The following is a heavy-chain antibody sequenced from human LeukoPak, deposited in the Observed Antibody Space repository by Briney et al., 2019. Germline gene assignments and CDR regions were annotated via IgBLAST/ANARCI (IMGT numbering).Heavy chain of an antibody. Sequence: GGSLRLSCAASGFTFSSYWMSWARQAPGKGLEWVANIKQDGSEKYYVDSVKGRFTISRDNAKNSLYLQMNSLRAEDTAVYYCARDHYYDSSGYYLLEAFDIWGQGTMVPVSS. CDR2: IKQDGSEK. CDR1: GFTFSSYW. CDR3: ARDHYYDSSGYYLLEAFDI. D-gene: IGHD3-22*01. V-gene: IGHV3-7*01. J-gene: IGHJ3*02.